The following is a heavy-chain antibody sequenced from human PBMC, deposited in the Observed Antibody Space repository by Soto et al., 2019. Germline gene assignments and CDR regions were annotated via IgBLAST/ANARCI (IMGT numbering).Heavy chain of an antibody. CDR2: VSPNGQGI. V-gene: IGHV3-23*01. J-gene: IGHJ4*02. D-gene: IGHD3-10*01. Sequence: HPGGSLRLSCAAAGVTLGRYGMSWVRQAPGKGLEWVSAVSPNGQGIYYADAVRGRFTISRDVSKNTVFLHMYSLSAADTAVYYCAKDRDYPRHYFHYWGQGTLVTVSS. CDR3: AKDRDYPRHYFHY. CDR1: GVTLGRYG.